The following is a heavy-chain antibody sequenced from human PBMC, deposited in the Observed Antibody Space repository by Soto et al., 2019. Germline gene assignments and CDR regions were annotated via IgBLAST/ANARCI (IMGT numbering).Heavy chain of an antibody. V-gene: IGHV5-51*01. J-gene: IGHJ5*02. CDR1: GYNFPDYW. CDR3: ARHGEDGQTKLRLNWFAP. Sequence: GESLKISCKGLGYNFPDYWIAWVRQMPGKGLEYMGIIYPGDSDTRYSPSFQGQVTISADKSISTACLQWNSLEASDTAMYYCARHGEDGQTKLRLNWFAPWGQGTLVTVSS. CDR2: IYPGDSDT. D-gene: IGHD1-1*01.